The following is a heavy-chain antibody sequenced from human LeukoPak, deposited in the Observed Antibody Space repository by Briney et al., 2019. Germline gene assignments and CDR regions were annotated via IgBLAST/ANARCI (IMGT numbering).Heavy chain of an antibody. D-gene: IGHD2-8*01. Sequence: SETLSLTCIVSGGSISSGSYYWGWIRQPPGKGLEWIGNIYYRGASYYNPSLESRASISVDASKNQFSLNLKSVTAADTAVYFCARHWTLTSCMWGRGALVTIPS. CDR3: ARHWTLTSCM. J-gene: IGHJ4*02. V-gene: IGHV4-39*01. CDR1: GGSISSGSYY. CDR2: IYYRGAS.